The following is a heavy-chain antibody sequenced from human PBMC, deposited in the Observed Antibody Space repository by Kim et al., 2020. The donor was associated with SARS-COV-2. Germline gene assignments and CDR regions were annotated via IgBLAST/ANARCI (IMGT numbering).Heavy chain of an antibody. V-gene: IGHV3-7*01. CDR3: AKSYYCYFDY. CDR2: RKQDGSEK. Sequence: GGSLRLSCEASGFTFSTYWMNWVRQAPGKGLEWVASRKQDGSEKYYVDSVKGRFTISRDNAKNSLYLQMNSLRAEDTAVYYCAKSYYCYFDYWVQGTLVTVSS. D-gene: IGHD3-22*01. CDR1: GFTFSTYW. J-gene: IGHJ4*02.